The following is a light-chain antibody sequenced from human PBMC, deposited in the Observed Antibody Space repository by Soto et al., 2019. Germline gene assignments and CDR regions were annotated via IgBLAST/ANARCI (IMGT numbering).Light chain of an antibody. CDR2: EVS. CDR1: SSDVGGYNY. V-gene: IGLV2-14*01. Sequence: QSALTQPASVSGSPGQSITISCTGTSSDVGGYNYVSWYQQHPGKAPKLMIYEVSNRPSGVSNRFSGSKSGNTASLTISGLQAEDEADYYCSSYKSRSPLDYVFGSGTKLTVL. CDR3: SSYKSRSPLDYV. J-gene: IGLJ1*01.